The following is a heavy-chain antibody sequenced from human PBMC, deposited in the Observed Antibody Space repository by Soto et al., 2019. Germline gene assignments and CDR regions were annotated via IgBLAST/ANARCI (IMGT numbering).Heavy chain of an antibody. Sequence: GGSLRLSCAASGFTFSNAWMSWVRQAPGKGLEWVGRIKSKTDGGTTDYAAPVKGRFTISRDDSKNTLYLQMNSLKTEDTAVYYCTTDQAPGITIFGVVITSKYYFDYWGQGTLVTVSS. CDR3: TTDQAPGITIFGVVITSKYYFDY. J-gene: IGHJ4*02. CDR1: GFTFSNAW. V-gene: IGHV3-15*01. CDR2: IKSKTDGGTT. D-gene: IGHD3-3*01.